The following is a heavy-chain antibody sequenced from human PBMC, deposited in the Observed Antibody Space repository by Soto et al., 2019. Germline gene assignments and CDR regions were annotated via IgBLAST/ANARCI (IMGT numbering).Heavy chain of an antibody. CDR3: AKDLYDSSGYPEIFDY. CDR2: IKQDGSEK. CDR1: GFTFSSYW. D-gene: IGHD3-22*01. Sequence: GGSLRLSCAASGFTFSSYWMSWVRQAPGKGLEWVANIKQDGSEKYYVDSVKGRFTISRDNAKNSLYLQMNSLRAEDTAVYYCAKDLYDSSGYPEIFDYWGQGTLVT. J-gene: IGHJ4*02. V-gene: IGHV3-7*01.